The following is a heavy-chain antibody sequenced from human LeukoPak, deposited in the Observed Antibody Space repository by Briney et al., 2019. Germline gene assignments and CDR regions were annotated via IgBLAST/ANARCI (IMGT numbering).Heavy chain of an antibody. V-gene: IGHV3-23*01. CDR2: ISGGGTRT. Sequence: PGGSLRLSCAASGFTFSSYAMSWVRQAPAKGLEWVSAISGGGTRTSYADSVKGRFTISRDNSKNTLYLQMNSLRAEDTATYYCARDPNGDYIGAFDMWGQGTMVTVS. J-gene: IGHJ3*02. CDR3: ARDPNGDYIGAFDM. D-gene: IGHD4-17*01. CDR1: GFTFSSYA.